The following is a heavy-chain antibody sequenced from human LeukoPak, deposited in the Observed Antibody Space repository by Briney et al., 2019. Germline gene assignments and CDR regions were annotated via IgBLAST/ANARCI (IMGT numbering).Heavy chain of an antibody. CDR2: IYYSGTT. V-gene: IGHV4-30-4*08. CDR3: ARDQGGDSYGYALFWPMDV. Sequence: SETLSLTRTVSGGSISSGDYYWSWIRQPPGKGLEWIGYIYYSGTTYYNPSLKNRVTISVDTSRNQFSLSLSSVTAADTAVYYCARDQGGDSYGYALFWPMDVWGKGTTVTVSS. D-gene: IGHD5-18*01. CDR1: GGSISSGDYY. J-gene: IGHJ6*04.